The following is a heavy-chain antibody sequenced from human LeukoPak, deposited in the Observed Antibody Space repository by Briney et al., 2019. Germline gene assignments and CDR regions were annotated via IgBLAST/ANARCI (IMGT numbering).Heavy chain of an antibody. D-gene: IGHD6-19*01. CDR1: GSTLSEFW. Sequence: GGSLRLSCAASGSTLSEFWMNWVRQAPGKGLEWVANIKQDGREKNYVDSVKGRFTISRDNAKNSAYLQMNNLRVDDTAVYYCAGGYGWLPDYWGQGTLVTVSS. V-gene: IGHV3-7*04. J-gene: IGHJ4*02. CDR2: IKQDGREK. CDR3: AGGYGWLPDY.